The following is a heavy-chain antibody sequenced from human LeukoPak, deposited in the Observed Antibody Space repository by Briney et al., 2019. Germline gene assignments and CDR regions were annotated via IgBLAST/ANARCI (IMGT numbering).Heavy chain of an antibody. Sequence: PGGSLRLSCAASGFTFDDYGMSWVRQAPGKGLEWVSGINWNGGSTGCADSVKGRFTISRDNAKNSLYLQMNSLRAEDTALYYCASSKDGYNYVGGAFDYWGQGTLVTVSS. CDR2: INWNGGST. V-gene: IGHV3-20*04. D-gene: IGHD5-24*01. J-gene: IGHJ4*02. CDR1: GFTFDDYG. CDR3: ASSKDGYNYVGGAFDY.